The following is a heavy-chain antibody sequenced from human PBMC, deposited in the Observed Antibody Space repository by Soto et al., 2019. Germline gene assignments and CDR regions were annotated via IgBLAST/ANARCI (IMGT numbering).Heavy chain of an antibody. CDR1: GFTFSGSA. V-gene: IGHV3-73*01. J-gene: IGHJ5*02. Sequence: GGSLRLCCAASGFTFSGSAMHWVRQASGKGLEWVGRIRSKANSYATAYAASVKGRFTISRDDSKNTAYLQMNSLKTEDTAVYYCTRSYSSSSKGWFDPWGQGTLVTVSS. D-gene: IGHD6-6*01. CDR3: TRSYSSSSKGWFDP. CDR2: IRSKANSYAT.